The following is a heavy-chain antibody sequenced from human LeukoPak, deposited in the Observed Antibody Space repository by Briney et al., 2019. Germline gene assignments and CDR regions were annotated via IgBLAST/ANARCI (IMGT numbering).Heavy chain of an antibody. J-gene: IGHJ6*03. CDR1: GFTFRTYS. CDR3: AREEVVPAAIHYYYYYHMDV. V-gene: IGHV3-21*01. Sequence: PGGSLRLSCTASGFTFRTYSMSWVRQAPGKGLEWVSAITNSDGGAYHADSVKGRFTISRDNAKNSLYLQMNSLRAEDTAVYYCAREEVVPAAIHYYYYYHMDVWGKGTTVTVSS. D-gene: IGHD2-2*01. CDR2: ITNSDGGA.